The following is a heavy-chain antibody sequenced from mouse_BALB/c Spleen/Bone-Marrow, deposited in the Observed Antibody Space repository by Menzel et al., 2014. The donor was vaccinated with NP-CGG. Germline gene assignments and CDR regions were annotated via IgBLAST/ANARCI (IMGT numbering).Heavy chain of an antibody. CDR1: GYVFTNYL. J-gene: IGHJ2*01. CDR3: ARSLTGKKTFDY. V-gene: IGHV1-54*01. D-gene: IGHD4-1*01. CDR2: ISAGSGGT. Sequence: QVQLQQSGAELVRPGTSVKVSCKASGYVFTNYLIEWVKPKPGQGLEWIGVISAGSGGTDYSEKFKGEATLTADKSSSTAYMQLSSLTSDDSAVYFCARSLTGKKTFDYWGQGTTLTVSS.